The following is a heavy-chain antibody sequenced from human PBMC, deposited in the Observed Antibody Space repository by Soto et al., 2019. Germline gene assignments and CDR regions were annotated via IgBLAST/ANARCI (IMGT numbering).Heavy chain of an antibody. CDR1: GLSFGTSGVG. CDR3: ASMTTVATAAFDI. Sequence: QITLKESGPTLVKPTQTLTLTGTASGLSFGTSGVGLGWIRQPPGKALEWLALIYWNDDQRYSPSLKSSLTITKDTSKNQVVLTMTNVDPVDTSTYYCASMTTVATAAFDIWGQGIMVTVPS. D-gene: IGHD4-17*01. V-gene: IGHV2-5*01. CDR2: IYWNDDQ. J-gene: IGHJ3*02.